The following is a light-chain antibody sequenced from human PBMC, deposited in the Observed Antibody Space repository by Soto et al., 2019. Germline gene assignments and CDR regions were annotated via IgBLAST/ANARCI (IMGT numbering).Light chain of an antibody. J-gene: IGKJ5*01. CDR1: QSISSW. CDR3: QQLNSFPIT. CDR2: DAS. Sequence: DIQMTQSPSTLSASVGDRVTITCPASQSISSWLAWYQQKPGKAPKLLIYDASSLESGVPSRFSGSGSGTEFTLTISSLQPDDFATYYCQQLNSFPITFGQGTRLEIK. V-gene: IGKV1-5*01.